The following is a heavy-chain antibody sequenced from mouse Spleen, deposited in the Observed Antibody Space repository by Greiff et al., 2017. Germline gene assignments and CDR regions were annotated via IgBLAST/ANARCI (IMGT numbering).Heavy chain of an antibody. Sequence: VQLKQSGPELVKPGASVKMSCKASGYTFTDYNMHWVKQSHGKSLEWIGYINPNNGGTSYNQKFKGKATLTVNKSSSTAYMELRSLTSEDSAVYYCARSRNLVYYYGSSDYWGQGTTLTVSS. V-gene: IGHV1-22*01. CDR2: INPNNGGT. J-gene: IGHJ2*01. CDR3: ARSRNLVYYYGSSDY. D-gene: IGHD1-1*01. CDR1: GYTFTDYN.